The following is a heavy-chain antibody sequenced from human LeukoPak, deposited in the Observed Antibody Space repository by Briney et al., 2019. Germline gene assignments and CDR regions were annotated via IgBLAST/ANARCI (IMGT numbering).Heavy chain of an antibody. CDR2: IIPAFGTA. D-gene: IGHD3-22*01. CDR1: GGTFSSYS. V-gene: IGHV1-69*05. J-gene: IGHJ6*03. CDR3: ASEGNYDSSGFYRYNYYYMDV. Sequence: SVKVSCKGSGGTFSSYSISWVRQDPGQGLEWMGGIIPAFGTAHYAQQFQGRVTFTTDESTTTAYMELRSLRSEDTSVYYCASEGNYDSSGFYRYNYYYMDVWGKGTAVTVSS.